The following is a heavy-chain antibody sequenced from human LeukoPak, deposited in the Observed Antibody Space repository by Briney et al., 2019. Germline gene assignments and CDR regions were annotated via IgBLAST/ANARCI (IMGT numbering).Heavy chain of an antibody. CDR1: EFTSSYYN. CDR2: ITSTGSYT. CDR3: ARDLMGIAYRGAFYY. J-gene: IGHJ4*02. V-gene: IGHV3-21*04. Sequence: SGGSLRLSCAASEFTSSYYNLNWVRQAPGKGLEWVSSITSTGSYTFYADSVKGRFTISRDNAKNSLYLQMNSLRAEDTAVYYCARDLMGIAYRGAFYYWGQGTLVTVSS. D-gene: IGHD6-13*01.